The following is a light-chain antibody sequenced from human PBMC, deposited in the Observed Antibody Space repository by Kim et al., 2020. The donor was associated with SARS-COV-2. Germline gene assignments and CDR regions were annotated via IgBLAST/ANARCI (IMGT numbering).Light chain of an antibody. CDR1: SSNSGNDT. Sequence: GQRVNIPWSVSSSNSGNDTVDRYQPLPGAAPHLLIYNNNQRPSGVPDRFSASKSGTSASLAISGLQSEDEADYYCAAWDDSLNGPVFGGGTQLTVL. CDR2: NNN. CDR3: AAWDDSLNGPV. J-gene: IGLJ3*02. V-gene: IGLV1-44*01.